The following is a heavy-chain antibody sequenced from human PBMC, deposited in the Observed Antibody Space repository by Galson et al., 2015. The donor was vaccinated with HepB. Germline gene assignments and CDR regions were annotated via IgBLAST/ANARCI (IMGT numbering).Heavy chain of an antibody. CDR2: IYPGDSDT. Sequence: QSGAEVKKPGESLKISCKGSGYSFTIYWIGWVRQMPGKGLEWMGIIYPGDSDTRYSPSFQGQVTISADKSISTAYLQWSSLKASDTAMYYCARQKGYYSRHREFDYWGQGTLVTVSS. V-gene: IGHV5-51*01. D-gene: IGHD3-10*01. CDR1: GYSFTIYW. J-gene: IGHJ4*02. CDR3: ARQKGYYSRHREFDY.